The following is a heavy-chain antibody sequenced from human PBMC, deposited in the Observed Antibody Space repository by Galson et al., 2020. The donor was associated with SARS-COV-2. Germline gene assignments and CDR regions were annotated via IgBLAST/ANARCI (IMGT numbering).Heavy chain of an antibody. Sequence: ETSETLSLTCTVSGGSVSNSYYFWGWIRQPPGKGLEWIGSIYYTGSTFYNLSLTSRLSISVDTSKNQFSLRLSSVTAADTAVYYCASLPVPTQYSSSGFDYWGQGSLVTVSS. CDR2: IYYTGST. CDR1: GGSVSNSYYF. V-gene: IGHV4-39*01. J-gene: IGHJ4*02. D-gene: IGHD1-26*01. CDR3: ASLPVPTQYSSSGFDY.